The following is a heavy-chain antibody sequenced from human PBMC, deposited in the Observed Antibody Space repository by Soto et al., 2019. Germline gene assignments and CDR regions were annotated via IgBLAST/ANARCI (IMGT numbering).Heavy chain of an antibody. Sequence: GGSLSLSCAASGFTFSSYSMNWVRQAPGKGLEWVSSISSSSSYIYYADSVKGRFTISRDNAKNSLYLQMNSPRAEDTAVYYCASADCSGGSCYSDYWGQGTLVTVSS. D-gene: IGHD2-15*01. CDR3: ASADCSGGSCYSDY. CDR2: ISSSSSYI. V-gene: IGHV3-21*01. J-gene: IGHJ4*02. CDR1: GFTFSSYS.